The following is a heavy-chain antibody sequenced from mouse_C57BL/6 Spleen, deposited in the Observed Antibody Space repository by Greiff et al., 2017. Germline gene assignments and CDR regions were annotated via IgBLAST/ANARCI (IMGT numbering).Heavy chain of an antibody. CDR2: INPSSGYT. J-gene: IGHJ4*01. CDR3: ARGLSSYAMDY. CDR1: GYTFTSYT. D-gene: IGHD3-1*01. Sequence: VKLQESGAELARPGASVKMSCKASGYTFTSYTMHWVKQRPGQGLEWIGYINPSSGYTKYNQKFKDKATLTADKSSSTAYMQLSSLTSEDSAVYYCARGLSSYAMDYWGQGTSVTVSS. V-gene: IGHV1-4*01.